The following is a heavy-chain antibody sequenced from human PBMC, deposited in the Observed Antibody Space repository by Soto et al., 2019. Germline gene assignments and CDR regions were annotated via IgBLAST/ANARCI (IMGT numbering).Heavy chain of an antibody. V-gene: IGHV1-69*06. CDR2: IIPIFGTA. CDR1: GGTFSSNA. CDR3: ARNKGGVVVPAAVSSYYYYGMDV. D-gene: IGHD2-2*01. J-gene: IGHJ6*01. Sequence: QVQLVQSGAEVKKPGSSVKVSCKAAGGTFSSNAISWVRQAPGQGLEWMGGIIPIFGTANYAQKFQGRVTITADKSTSTAYMELSSLRSEDTAVYYCARNKGGVVVPAAVSSYYYYGMDVW.